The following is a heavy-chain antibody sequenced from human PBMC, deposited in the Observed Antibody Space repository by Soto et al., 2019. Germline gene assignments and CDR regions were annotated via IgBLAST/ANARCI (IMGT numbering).Heavy chain of an antibody. CDR1: GFTFSSYA. J-gene: IGHJ6*03. CDR3: ARKYYDFWSGYYSDYYYYYMDV. V-gene: IGHV3-23*01. D-gene: IGHD3-3*01. Sequence: EVQLLESGGGLVQPGGSLRLSCAASGFTFSSYAMSWVRQAPGKGLEWVSAISGSGGSTYYADSVKGRFTISRDNSKNTLYLQMNSLRAEDTALYYCARKYYDFWSGYYSDYYYYYMDVWGKGTTVTVSS. CDR2: ISGSGGST.